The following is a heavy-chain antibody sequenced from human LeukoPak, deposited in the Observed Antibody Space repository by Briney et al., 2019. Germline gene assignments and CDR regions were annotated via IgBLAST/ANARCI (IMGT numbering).Heavy chain of an antibody. CDR3: ARRGCPGGTCYLDY. CDR2: VSYSGST. V-gene: IGHV4-59*01. CDR1: GGSISGSY. Sequence: SETLSLTCTVSGGSISGSYWGWIRQAPGKGLELIGYVSYSGSTTYNPTFKSRVTISVDTPRNQFSLKLNSVTAADAAVYYCARRGCPGGTCYLDYWGQGALVTVSS. D-gene: IGHD2-8*02. J-gene: IGHJ4*02.